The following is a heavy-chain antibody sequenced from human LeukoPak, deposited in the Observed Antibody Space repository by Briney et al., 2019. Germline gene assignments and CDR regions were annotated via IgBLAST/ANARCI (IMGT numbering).Heavy chain of an antibody. CDR3: ARGTSLIQLLLSFGESAVTSSDFDI. J-gene: IGHJ3*02. CDR2: IYTSGST. Sequence: PSETLSLTCAVYGGSFSGYYWSWVRQPAGKGLEWIGRIYTSGSTNYNPSLKSRVTMSVDTSKNQFSLKLSSVTAADTAVYYCARGTSLIQLLLSFGESAVTSSDFDIWGQGTMVTVSS. CDR1: GGSFSGYY. D-gene: IGHD3-10*01. V-gene: IGHV4-59*10.